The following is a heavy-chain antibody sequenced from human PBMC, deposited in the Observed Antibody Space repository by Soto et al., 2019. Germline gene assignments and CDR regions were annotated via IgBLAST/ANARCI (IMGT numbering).Heavy chain of an antibody. J-gene: IGHJ4*02. D-gene: IGHD5-12*01. V-gene: IGHV1-69*12. CDR2: IIPTIGTT. CDR1: GGTFTIFA. CDR3: ARDLASGDDAGDY. Sequence: QVQLVQSGAEVKKPGSSVKVSCKASGGTFTIFAISWVRQAPGQGLEWMGGIIPTIGTTNYAQRVQGRRTITGDESTGTAHLPLSSLKSENTAVYYCARDLASGDDAGDYWGQGTVVTVSS.